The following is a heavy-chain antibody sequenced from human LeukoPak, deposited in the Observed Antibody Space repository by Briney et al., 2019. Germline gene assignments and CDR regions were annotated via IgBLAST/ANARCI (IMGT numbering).Heavy chain of an antibody. CDR2: ISSNGGST. J-gene: IGHJ4*02. CDR1: GFTFSSFA. CDR3: VKDRVSISSSGYFDY. V-gene: IGHV3-64D*06. Sequence: GGSPRLSCSASGFTFSSFAMHWVRQAPGKGLEYVSAISSNGGSTYYADSVKGRFTISRDNSKNTLYLQMSSLRAEDTAVYYCVKDRVSISSSGYFDYWGQGTLVTVSS. D-gene: IGHD6-13*01.